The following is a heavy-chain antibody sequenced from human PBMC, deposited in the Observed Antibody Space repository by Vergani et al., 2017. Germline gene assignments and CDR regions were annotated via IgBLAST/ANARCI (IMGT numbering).Heavy chain of an antibody. J-gene: IGHJ4*02. CDR2: SSLKRGSI. D-gene: IGHD3-10*01. CDR1: GRKVDDYA. V-gene: IGHV3-9*01. CDR3: AKERGSGSYFYFDY. Sequence: EGKRGESGGGAGKRGRERRRNWEEEGRKVDDYARHGGRKVPGKGLKRVSGSSLKRGSIGYADSVKGRFTISRDNAKNSLYLQMNSLRAEDTALYYCAKERGSGSYFYFDYWGQGTLVTVSS.